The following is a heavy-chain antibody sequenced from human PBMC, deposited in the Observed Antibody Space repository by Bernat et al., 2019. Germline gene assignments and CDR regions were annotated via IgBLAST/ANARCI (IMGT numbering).Heavy chain of an antibody. CDR1: GFTFSSYS. V-gene: IGHV3-48*02. CDR2: ISSSSSTI. J-gene: IGHJ6*02. Sequence: EVQLVESGGGLVQPGGSLRLSCAASGFTFSSYSMNWVRQAPGKGLEWVSYISSSSSTIYYADSVKGRFTISGDNAKNSLYLQMNSLRDEDTAVYYCARDLNYGDSYYYGMDVWGQGTTVTVSS. CDR3: ARDLNYGDSYYYGMDV. D-gene: IGHD4-17*01.